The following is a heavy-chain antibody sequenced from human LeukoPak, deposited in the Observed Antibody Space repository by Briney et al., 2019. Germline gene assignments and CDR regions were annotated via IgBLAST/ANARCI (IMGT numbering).Heavy chain of an antibody. V-gene: IGHV3-66*01. Sequence: PGGSLRLSCAASGFTVSSNPMSWVRQAPGKGLEWVSIIFSGGSTYYADSVKGRFAISRDNSKNTVYLQMNSLRAEDTAVYYCARGGLPANWYFFDHWGQGTLVTVSS. CDR2: IFSGGST. J-gene: IGHJ4*02. D-gene: IGHD1-1*01. CDR1: GFTVSSNP. CDR3: ARGGLPANWYFFDH.